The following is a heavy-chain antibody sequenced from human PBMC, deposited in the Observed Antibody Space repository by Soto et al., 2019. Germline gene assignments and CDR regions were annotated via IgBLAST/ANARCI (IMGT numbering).Heavy chain of an antibody. CDR3: EREKYSSGWYESYWFDP. Sequence: ASVNVSRKVSGYSITVLPMDCGRKAPEKGLEWMGGFDPENGETNYAQKFQGRVTITRDTSASTAYMELSSLRSEDTAVYYCEREKYSSGWYESYWFDPWGQGTLVTVSS. J-gene: IGHJ5*02. D-gene: IGHD6-19*01. CDR1: GYSITVLP. CDR2: FDPENGET. V-gene: IGHV1-24*01.